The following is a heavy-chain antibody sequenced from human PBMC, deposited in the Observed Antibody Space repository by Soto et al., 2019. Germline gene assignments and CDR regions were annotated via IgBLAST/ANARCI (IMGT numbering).Heavy chain of an antibody. CDR1: GGSISSGGYY. Sequence: NPSEPLSLTCTVSGGSISSGGYYWSWIRQHPGKGLEWIGCIYYSGSTYYNPSLKSRVTISVDTSKNQFSLKLSSVTAADTAVYYCAQWGGTGTKNGLKDDFERWGQGTMVTVSS. CDR2: IYYSGST. J-gene: IGHJ3*02. CDR3: AQWGGTGTKNGLKDDFER. D-gene: IGHD1-1*01. V-gene: IGHV4-31*03.